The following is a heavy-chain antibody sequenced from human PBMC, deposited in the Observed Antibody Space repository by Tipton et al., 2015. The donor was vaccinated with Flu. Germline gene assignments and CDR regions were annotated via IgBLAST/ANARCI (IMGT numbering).Heavy chain of an antibody. J-gene: IGHJ4*02. Sequence: TLSLTCAVFGGSFSGSYWSWTRQPPGKGLEWIGEINHSGNTNYNPSLKSRVTISVDTSKNQFSLKLISVTAADTAVYYCAGGPRRYAGADHWGQGTLVTVSS. CDR2: INHSGNT. D-gene: IGHD2-8*02. CDR3: AGGPRRYAGADH. CDR1: GGSFSGSY. V-gene: IGHV4-34*01.